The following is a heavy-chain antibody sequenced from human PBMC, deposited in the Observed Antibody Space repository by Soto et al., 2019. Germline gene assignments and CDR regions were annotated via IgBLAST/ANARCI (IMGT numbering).Heavy chain of an antibody. V-gene: IGHV1-69*01. D-gene: IGHD3-22*01. Sequence: QVQLVQSGAEVKKPGSSVKVSCKASGGTFSSYAISWVRQAPGQGLEWMGGIIPIFGTANYAQKFQGRVTMTADESTSTAYMELSSLRSEDTAVYYCARDRTPTYYYDSSGLDYWGQGTLVTVSS. CDR2: IIPIFGTA. J-gene: IGHJ4*02. CDR1: GGTFSSYA. CDR3: ARDRTPTYYYDSSGLDY.